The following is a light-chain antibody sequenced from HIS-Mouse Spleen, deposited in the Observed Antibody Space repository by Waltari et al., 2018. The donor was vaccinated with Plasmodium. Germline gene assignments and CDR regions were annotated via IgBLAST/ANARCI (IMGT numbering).Light chain of an antibody. CDR1: SSDVGGYNY. V-gene: IGLV2-14*01. CDR3: SSYTSSSTWV. Sequence: QSALTQPASVSGSPGQSITIPCTGTSSDVGGYNYVSWYQQHPGKAPKLMMYEVSKRPSGVSNRCSGSKSCNTASLTISGLQAEDEADYYCSSYTSSSTWVFGGGTKLTVL. CDR2: EVS. J-gene: IGLJ3*02.